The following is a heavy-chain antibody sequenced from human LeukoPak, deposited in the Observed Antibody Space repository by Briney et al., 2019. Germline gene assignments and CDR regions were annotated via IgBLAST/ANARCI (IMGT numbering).Heavy chain of an antibody. CDR3: ATGVYYDSSGPAVDY. D-gene: IGHD3-22*01. V-gene: IGHV1-24*01. J-gene: IGHJ4*02. CDR2: FDPEDGET. CDR1: GYTLTELS. Sequence: GASLKGSCKVSGYTLTELSMHWVRQAPGKGLEWMGGFDPEDGETIYAQKFQGRVTMTEDTSTDTAYIELSSLRSEDTAVYYCATGVYYDSSGPAVDYWGQGTLVTVSS.